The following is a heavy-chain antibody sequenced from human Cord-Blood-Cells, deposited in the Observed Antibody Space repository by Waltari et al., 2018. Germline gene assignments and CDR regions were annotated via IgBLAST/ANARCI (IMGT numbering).Heavy chain of an antibody. CDR3: ARPTYYDFWSGYYDAFDI. V-gene: IGHV1-18*01. CDR1: GYTXTSYG. D-gene: IGHD3-3*01. Sequence: QVQLVQSGAEVKKPGASVKVSCKASGYTXTSYGXXXXXXXXXXXLEWMGWISAYNGNTNYAQKLQGRVTMTTDTSTSTAYVELRSLRSDDTAVYYCARPTYYDFWSGYYDAFDIWGQGTMVTVSS. CDR2: ISAYNGNT. J-gene: IGHJ3*02.